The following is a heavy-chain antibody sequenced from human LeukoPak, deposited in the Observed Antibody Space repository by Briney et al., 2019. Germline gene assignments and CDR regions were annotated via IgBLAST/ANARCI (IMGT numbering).Heavy chain of an antibody. Sequence: PGGSLRLSCAASGFSFSNYWMHWVRQAPGKGLVWVSRINSDGISTTYADSVKGRFTISRDNAKNTLYLQMNSLRAEDTAVYYCARGVGYCSSTSCYWWFDPWGQGTLVTVSS. CDR1: GFSFSNYW. J-gene: IGHJ5*02. V-gene: IGHV3-74*01. CDR2: INSDGIST. CDR3: ARGVGYCSSTSCYWWFDP. D-gene: IGHD2-2*01.